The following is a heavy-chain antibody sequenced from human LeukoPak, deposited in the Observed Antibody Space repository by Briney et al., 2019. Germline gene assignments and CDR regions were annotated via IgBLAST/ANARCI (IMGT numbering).Heavy chain of an antibody. D-gene: IGHD3-16*02. CDR1: GGSISSSSYY. CDR2: IYYSGST. J-gene: IGHJ4*02. Sequence: SETLSLTCTVSGGSISSSSYYWGWIRQPPGKGLEWIGSIYYSGSTYYNPSLKSRVTISVDTSKNQFSLKLSSVTAADTAVYYCARDDAITFGGVIVRGFDYWGQGTLVTVSS. V-gene: IGHV4-39*02. CDR3: ARDDAITFGGVIVRGFDY.